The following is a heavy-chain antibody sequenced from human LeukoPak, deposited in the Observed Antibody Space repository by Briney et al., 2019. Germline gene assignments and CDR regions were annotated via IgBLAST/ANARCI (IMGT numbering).Heavy chain of an antibody. V-gene: IGHV4-31*03. CDR2: IYYSGST. D-gene: IGHD1-26*01. CDR3: ARGNYREATRLNWFDP. CDR1: GGSISSGGYY. J-gene: IGHJ5*02. Sequence: SQTLSLTCTVSGGSISSGGYYWSWIRQHPGKGLEWIGYIYYSGSTYYNPSLKSRVTISVDTSKNQFSLKLSSVTAADTAVYYCARGNYREATRLNWFDPWGQGTLVTVS.